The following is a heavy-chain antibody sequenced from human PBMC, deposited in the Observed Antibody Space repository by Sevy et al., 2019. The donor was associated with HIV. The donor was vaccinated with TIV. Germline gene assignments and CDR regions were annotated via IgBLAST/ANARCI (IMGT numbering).Heavy chain of an antibody. Sequence: GGSLRLSCAASGFTFSSYGMHWVRQAPGKGLEWVAVIWYDGSNKYYADSVKGRFTISRDNSKNTLYLQMNSLRAEDTAVYYCAREPGHSSSAYFDYWGHGTLVTVSS. CDR3: AREPGHSSSAYFDY. CDR1: GFTFSSYG. J-gene: IGHJ4*01. D-gene: IGHD6-13*01. V-gene: IGHV3-33*01. CDR2: IWYDGSNK.